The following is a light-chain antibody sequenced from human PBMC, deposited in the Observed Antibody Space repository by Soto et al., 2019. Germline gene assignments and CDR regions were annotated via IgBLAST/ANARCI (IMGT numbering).Light chain of an antibody. CDR3: QHTYGTPWT. CDR1: QSLTSW. J-gene: IGKJ1*01. V-gene: IGKV1-5*01. Sequence: DIQMTQSPSTLSASVGDRVTITCRASQSLTSWLAWYQQKPGKAPQLLIYDASSLESGVPSRFSGSESGTDFTLTISSVQPEDFATYFCQHTYGTPWTFGQGTKVDIK. CDR2: DAS.